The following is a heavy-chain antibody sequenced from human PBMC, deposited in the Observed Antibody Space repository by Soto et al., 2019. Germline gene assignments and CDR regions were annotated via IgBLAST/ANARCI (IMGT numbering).Heavy chain of an antibody. CDR2: MSHSGGT. D-gene: IGHD1-1*01. Sequence: QVQLQQWGAGLLKPSETLSLTCAVYGGFVSSGSYYWSWIRQPPGKGLEWIGEMSHSGGTHFNPSLRGRVTISVDTSKNQFSLKMSSVPAADSVLYYCARVERGTATTVVDAFDIWGPGTMVTVSS. J-gene: IGHJ3*02. V-gene: IGHV4-34*01. CDR1: GGFVSSGSYY. CDR3: ARVERGTATTVVDAFDI.